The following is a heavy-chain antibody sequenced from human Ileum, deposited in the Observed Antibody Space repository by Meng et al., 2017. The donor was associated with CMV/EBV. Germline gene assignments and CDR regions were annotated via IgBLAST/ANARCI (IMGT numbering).Heavy chain of an antibody. D-gene: IGHD3-22*01. CDR1: GFTFSNYW. Sequence: GESLKISCAASGFTFSNYWMHWVRQAPGKGLVWVSRINNDGSSTNYADSVKGRFTISRDNAKNTLYLQMNSLRAEDTALYYCARVALRGIVVVITPHYYFDYWGQGTLVTVSS. CDR2: INNDGSST. J-gene: IGHJ4*02. CDR3: ARVALRGIVVVITPHYYFDY. V-gene: IGHV3-74*01.